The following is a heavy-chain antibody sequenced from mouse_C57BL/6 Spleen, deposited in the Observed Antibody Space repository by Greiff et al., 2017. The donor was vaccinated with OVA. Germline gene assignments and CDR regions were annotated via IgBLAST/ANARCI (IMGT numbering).Heavy chain of an antibody. CDR1: GYTFTGYW. V-gene: IGHV1-9*01. J-gene: IGHJ4*01. CDR2: ILPGSGST. Sequence: QVQLQQSGAELMKPGASVKLSCKASGYTFTGYWIEWVKQRPGHGLEWIGEILPGSGSTNYNEKFKGKATFTADTSSNTAYMQLSILTTKDSAIYYCAREGQLGRYAMDYWGQGTSVTVSS. D-gene: IGHD4-1*02. CDR3: AREGQLGRYAMDY.